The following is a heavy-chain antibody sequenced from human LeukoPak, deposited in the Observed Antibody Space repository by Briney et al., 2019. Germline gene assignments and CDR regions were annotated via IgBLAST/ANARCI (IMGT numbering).Heavy chain of an antibody. CDR3: AGGEYSYGSYFDY. CDR1: GYTFTSYY. J-gene: IGHJ4*02. CDR2: INPSGGST. D-gene: IGHD5-18*01. Sequence: DSLKVSCKASGYTFTSYYMHWVRQSPGQGLEWMGIINPSGGSTSHAQKFQGGVTMTRDTSTSTVYMELSSLRSEDTAVYFCAGGEYSYGSYFDYWGQGTLVTVSS. V-gene: IGHV1-46*01.